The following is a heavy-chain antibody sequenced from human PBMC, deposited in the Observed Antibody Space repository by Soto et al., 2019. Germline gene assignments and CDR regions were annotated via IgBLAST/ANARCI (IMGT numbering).Heavy chain of an antibody. V-gene: IGHV3-30*18. Sequence: GGSLRLSCAASGFTFSSYGIHWVRQAPGKGLEWVAVISYDGSNKYYADSVKGRFTISRDNSKNTLYLQMNSLRAEDTAVYYCAKDADYYDSSGYYVYWGQGTLVTVSS. CDR3: AKDADYYDSSGYYVY. CDR1: GFTFSSYG. D-gene: IGHD3-22*01. J-gene: IGHJ4*02. CDR2: ISYDGSNK.